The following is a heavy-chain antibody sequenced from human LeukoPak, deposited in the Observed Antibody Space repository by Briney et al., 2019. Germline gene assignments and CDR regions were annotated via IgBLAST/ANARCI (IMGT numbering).Heavy chain of an antibody. Sequence: PSETLSLTCTVSGGSISSSSYYWGWIRQPPGKGLEWIGSIYYSGSTYYNPSLKSRVTISVDTSKNQFSLKLSSVTAADTAVYYCASPNYYDSSGYYGNPWGQGTLVTISS. CDR2: IYYSGST. CDR3: ASPNYYDSSGYYGNP. CDR1: GGSISSSSYY. D-gene: IGHD3-22*01. J-gene: IGHJ5*02. V-gene: IGHV4-39*01.